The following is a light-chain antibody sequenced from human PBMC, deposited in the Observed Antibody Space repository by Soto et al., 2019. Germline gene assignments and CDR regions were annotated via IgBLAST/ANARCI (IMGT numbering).Light chain of an antibody. CDR3: MQALTAPPT. V-gene: IGKV2-28*01. CDR2: LGS. Sequence: DILSTQSPLSLSVSPGEPASISCRSSQSLLDSNGYNYLDWYLQKPGQSRQLLIYLGSNRASGVPDGFSGSGSGTDFTLKISRVEAEDVGVYHCMQALTAPPTFGQGTKVDI. CDR1: QSLLDSNGYNY. J-gene: IGKJ1*01.